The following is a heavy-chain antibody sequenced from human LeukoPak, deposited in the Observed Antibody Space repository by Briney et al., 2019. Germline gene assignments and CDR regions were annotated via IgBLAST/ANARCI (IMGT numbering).Heavy chain of an antibody. D-gene: IGHD7-27*01. Sequence: SETLSLTCTVSGGSISSSSYYWGWIRQPPGKGLEWIGSIYYSGSTYYNPSLKSRVTISVDTSKNQFSLKLSSVTAADTAVYYCARHNAGLGIPYYYYYYMDVWGKGTTVTVSS. V-gene: IGHV4-39*01. J-gene: IGHJ6*03. CDR1: GGSISSSSYY. CDR3: ARHNAGLGIPYYYYYYMDV. CDR2: IYYSGST.